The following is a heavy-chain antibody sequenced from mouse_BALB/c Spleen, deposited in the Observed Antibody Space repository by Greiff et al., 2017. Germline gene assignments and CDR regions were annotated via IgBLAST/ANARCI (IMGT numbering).Heavy chain of an antibody. Sequence: EVKLMESGGGLVKPGGSLKLSCAASGFTFSSYAMSWVRQTPEKRLEWVASISSGGSTYYPDSVKGRFTISRDNARNILYLQMSSLKSEDTAMYYCARHAYDYAFAYWGQGTLVTVSA. D-gene: IGHD2-4*01. V-gene: IGHV5-6-5*01. CDR2: ISSGGST. CDR3: ARHAYDYAFAY. J-gene: IGHJ3*01. CDR1: GFTFSSYA.